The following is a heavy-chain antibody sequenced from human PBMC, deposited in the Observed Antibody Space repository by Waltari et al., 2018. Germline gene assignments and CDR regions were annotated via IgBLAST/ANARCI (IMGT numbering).Heavy chain of an antibody. V-gene: IGHV3-23*04. D-gene: IGHD3-22*01. CDR3: AKTYDSSGYKTPRGPALG. J-gene: IGHJ4*02. CDR1: GFTFSSYA. Sequence: EVQLVESGGGLVQPGGSLRLSCAASGFTFSSYAMSWVRQAPGKGLEWVSAISGSGGSTYYADSVKGLFTISRDNSKNTLYLQMNSLRAEDTAVYYCAKTYDSSGYKTPRGPALGWGQGTLVTVSS. CDR2: ISGSGGST.